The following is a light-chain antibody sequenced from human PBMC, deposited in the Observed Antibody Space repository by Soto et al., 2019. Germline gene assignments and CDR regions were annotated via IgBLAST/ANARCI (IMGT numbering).Light chain of an antibody. Sequence: EMFLPQSPGTLSFSPGERATLSCRASRSVISSYLPWYQQKPFQAPSLLIYGASTRATGIPARFSGSGSGREFTIPISSLQSEDFAVYYCQQYNNWSPVTFGQGTKVDIK. CDR3: QQYNNWSPVT. J-gene: IGKJ1*01. CDR1: RSVISSY. V-gene: IGKV3-15*01. CDR2: GAS.